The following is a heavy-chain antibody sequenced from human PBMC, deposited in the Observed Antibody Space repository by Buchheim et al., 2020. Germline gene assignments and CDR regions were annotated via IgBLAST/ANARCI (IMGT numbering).Heavy chain of an antibody. CDR1: GFTFTNYA. J-gene: IGHJ4*02. D-gene: IGHD6-6*01. V-gene: IGHV3-30-3*01. Sequence: QVQLVESGGGVVQPGRSLRLSCATSGFTFTNYAMHWVRQAPGKGLEWVALISYDGSTKYYADSVKGRFTISRDNSKNTLYLQMNSLRAEDTAVYYCARCAECGQLVSLDYWGQGTL. CDR2: ISYDGSTK. CDR3: ARCAECGQLVSLDY.